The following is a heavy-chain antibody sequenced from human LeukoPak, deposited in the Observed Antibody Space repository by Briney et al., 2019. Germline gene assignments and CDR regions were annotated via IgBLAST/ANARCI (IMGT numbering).Heavy chain of an antibody. D-gene: IGHD6-13*01. CDR3: VAAGGY. V-gene: IGHV3-7*05. CDR2: IKGDGSEK. CDR1: GFTFSTYW. Sequence: AGGSLRLSCAASGFTFSTYWMNWVRQAPGRGLEWVASIKGDGSEKNYVDSVKGRFTISRDNANKSLCLQMNSLRAEDTAVYYCVAAGGYWGQGALVTVSS. J-gene: IGHJ4*02.